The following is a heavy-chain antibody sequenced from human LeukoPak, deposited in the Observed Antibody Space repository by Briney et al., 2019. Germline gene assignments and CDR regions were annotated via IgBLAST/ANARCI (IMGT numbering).Heavy chain of an antibody. Sequence: SETLSLTCTVSGGSTSSSSYYWGWNRQPPGKGLEWIGNIYYTGRTYYNPSLKSRVTIPVDTSKNQFSLKLSSVSAADTAVYYCARLYYYDSSGPPLWGQGTLVTVSS. J-gene: IGHJ4*02. D-gene: IGHD3-22*01. CDR1: GGSTSSSSYY. CDR2: IYYTGRT. CDR3: ARLYYYDSSGPPL. V-gene: IGHV4-39*01.